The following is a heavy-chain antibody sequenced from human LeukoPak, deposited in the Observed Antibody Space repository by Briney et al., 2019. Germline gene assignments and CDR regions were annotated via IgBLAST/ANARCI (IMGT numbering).Heavy chain of an antibody. CDR2: INPNNGGT. D-gene: IGHD6-13*01. J-gene: IGHJ4*02. V-gene: IGHV1-2*06. CDR3: ARVSSRKADFDY. CDR1: GYTFTGYY. Sequence: ASVKVSCKASGYTFTGYYMHWVRQAPGQGLEWMGRINPNNGGTNYAQKFQGRVTMTRDTSISTAYMELSRLRSDDAAVYYCARVSSRKADFDYWGQGTLVTVSS.